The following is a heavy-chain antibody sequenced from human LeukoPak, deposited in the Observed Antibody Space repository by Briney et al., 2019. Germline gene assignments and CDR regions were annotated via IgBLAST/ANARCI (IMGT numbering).Heavy chain of an antibody. CDR3: AKAGGGSNLGGAFDI. CDR2: ISWNSGNV. Sequence: GGSLRLSCAASGLTFDDYAMHWVRQAPGKGLEWVSGISWNSGNVGYGDSVKGRFTISRDSAKNSLYLQMNSLRTEDTALYYCAKAGGGSNLGGAFDIWGQGTMVTVSS. J-gene: IGHJ3*02. D-gene: IGHD2-15*01. CDR1: GLTFDDYA. V-gene: IGHV3-9*01.